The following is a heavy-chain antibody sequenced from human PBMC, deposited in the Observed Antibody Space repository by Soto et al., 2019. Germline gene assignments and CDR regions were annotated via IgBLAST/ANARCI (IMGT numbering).Heavy chain of an antibody. D-gene: IGHD5-12*01. Sequence: QVQLVQSGAEVKKPGASVKVSCKASGYTFTSYGISWVRQAPGQGLEWMGWISAYNGNTNYAQKLQGRVTMTTDTPPRTAYRELRSLRSDETAVYYCARGKGWWLRWGGGLDYWGQGTLVTVSS. CDR2: ISAYNGNT. CDR3: ARGKGWWLRWGGGLDY. J-gene: IGHJ4*02. CDR1: GYTFTSYG. V-gene: IGHV1-18*01.